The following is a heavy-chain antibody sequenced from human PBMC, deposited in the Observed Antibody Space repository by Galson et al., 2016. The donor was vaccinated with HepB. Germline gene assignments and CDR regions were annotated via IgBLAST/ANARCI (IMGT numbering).Heavy chain of an antibody. CDR3: AKPPYHYGGSGAYRGWFDP. Sequence: ETLSLTCVVSGFSIRTGYYWGWIRQPPGKGPEWIGSVYHSGNAYYNPSLRSRVTISVDTSSNQYSLNLTSVTAADTAIYYCAKPPYHYGGSGAYRGWFDPWSQGTLVTVSS. CDR2: VYHSGNA. V-gene: IGHV4-38-2*01. CDR1: GFSIRTGYY. J-gene: IGHJ5*02. D-gene: IGHD3-10*01.